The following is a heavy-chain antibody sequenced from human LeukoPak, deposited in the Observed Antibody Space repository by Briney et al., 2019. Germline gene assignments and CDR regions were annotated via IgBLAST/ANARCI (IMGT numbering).Heavy chain of an antibody. J-gene: IGHJ6*04. Sequence: GGSLRLSCAASGFSVSSNYMTWVRQAPGKGLEWVSVIHSGGRAYYADSVKGRFTTSRDDSKNTLDLQMNSLSVEDTAVYYCVGVETITMVRGASGDVWGKGTTVTVSS. CDR2: IHSGGRA. CDR1: GFSVSSNY. CDR3: VGVETITMVRGASGDV. D-gene: IGHD3-10*01. V-gene: IGHV3-66*02.